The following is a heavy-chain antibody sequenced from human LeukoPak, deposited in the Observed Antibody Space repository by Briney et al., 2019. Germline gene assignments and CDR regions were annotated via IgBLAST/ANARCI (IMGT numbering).Heavy chain of an antibody. CDR2: ISAYNGNT. J-gene: IGHJ3*02. CDR1: GYTFTSYG. Sequence: GASVKVSCKASGYTFTSYGISWVRQAPGQGLEWMGWISAYNGNTNYAQKLQGRVTMTTDTSTSTAYMELRSLRSDDTAVYYCARTMIVVVISSTRYDGFDIWGQGTMVTVSS. CDR3: ARTMIVVVISSTRYDGFDI. D-gene: IGHD3-22*01. V-gene: IGHV1-18*01.